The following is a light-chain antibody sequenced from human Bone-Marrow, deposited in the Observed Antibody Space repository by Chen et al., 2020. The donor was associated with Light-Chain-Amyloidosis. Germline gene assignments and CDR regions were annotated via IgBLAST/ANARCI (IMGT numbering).Light chain of an antibody. J-gene: IGKJ4*01. Sequence: EIVLTQSPGTVSLSPGEGAKLTCRASQTSSSNYLTWYQQKFGQAPRLLSYCLYSRATGIPDRFTGSGSGTDFTLTINRLEPEDFAMYYCQQYGTSPLTFGGGTKVEIK. CDR2: CLY. V-gene: IGKV3-20*01. CDR3: QQYGTSPLT. CDR1: QTSSSNY.